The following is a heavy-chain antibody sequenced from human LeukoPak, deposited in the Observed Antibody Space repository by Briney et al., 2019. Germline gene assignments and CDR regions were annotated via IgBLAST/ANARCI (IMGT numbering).Heavy chain of an antibody. D-gene: IGHD1-26*01. CDR1: GDSVSNNIAA. J-gene: IGHJ4*02. CDR3: AIGNHGESYFCFDS. CDR2: TYYRYNWRF. Sequence: SQTLSLTCGISGDSVSNNIAAWNWITQSASRGLEWLGSTYYRYNWRFDYAASVKSRTTINPDTSKIQFSLHLNSVTPDDTAVYFCAIGNHGESYFCFDSWGPGTLVTVSS. V-gene: IGHV6-1*01.